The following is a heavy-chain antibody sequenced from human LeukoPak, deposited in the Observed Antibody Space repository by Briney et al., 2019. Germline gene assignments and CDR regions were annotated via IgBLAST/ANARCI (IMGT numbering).Heavy chain of an antibody. V-gene: IGHV1-2*02. CDR3: ARNPMTSMYYYYGMDV. J-gene: IGHJ6*02. CDR2: INPNSGGT. Sequence: ASVTVSCTASGYTVTPYYMHWVRQAPGQGLEWMGWINPNSGGTNYAQKFQGRVTMTRDTSISTAYMELSRLRSDDTAVYYCARNPMTSMYYYYGMDVWGQGTTVTVSS. CDR1: GYTVTPYY.